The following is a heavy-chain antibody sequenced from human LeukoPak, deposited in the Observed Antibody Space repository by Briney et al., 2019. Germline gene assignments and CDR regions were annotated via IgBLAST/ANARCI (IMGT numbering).Heavy chain of an antibody. Sequence: GGSLRLSCAASGFTFSSYDMTWVRQAPGRGLEWVSSIRPSGDNTYYADSVKGRFTISRDNSKNTLYLQMNSLRAEDTAVYYCAKERAREYYYGAGSDRPPYYFDYWGQGTLVTVSS. V-gene: IGHV3-23*01. D-gene: IGHD3-10*01. CDR2: IRPSGDNT. CDR1: GFTFSSYD. CDR3: AKERAREYYYGAGSDRPPYYFDY. J-gene: IGHJ4*02.